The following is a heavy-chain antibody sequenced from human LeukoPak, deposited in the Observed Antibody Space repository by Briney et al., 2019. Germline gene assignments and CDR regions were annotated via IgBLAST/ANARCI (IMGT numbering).Heavy chain of an antibody. Sequence: GGSLRLSCAASGFTFSSYGMHWVRQAPGKGLEWVAVIWYDGSNKYYADSVKGRFTISRDNSKNTLYLQMNSPRAEDTAVYYCARDRDGWTPWGQGTLVTVSS. J-gene: IGHJ5*02. D-gene: IGHD3/OR15-3a*01. CDR2: IWYDGSNK. CDR1: GFTFSSYG. V-gene: IGHV3-33*01. CDR3: ARDRDGWTP.